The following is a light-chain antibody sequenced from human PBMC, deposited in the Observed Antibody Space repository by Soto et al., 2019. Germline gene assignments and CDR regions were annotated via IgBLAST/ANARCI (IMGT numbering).Light chain of an antibody. CDR3: QHYNNGPRYT. Sequence: EVVLTQSPATLSVSPGERATLSCRASQSVSSHLAWYQQKPGQAPRLLIYGASTRATGIPDRFSGSGSGTEFTLTISSLQSEDFAVYNCQHYNNGPRYTFGQGTKLEIK. J-gene: IGKJ2*01. CDR1: QSVSSH. CDR2: GAS. V-gene: IGKV3-15*01.